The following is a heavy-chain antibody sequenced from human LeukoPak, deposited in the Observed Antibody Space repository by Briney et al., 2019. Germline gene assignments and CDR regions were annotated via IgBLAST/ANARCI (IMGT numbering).Heavy chain of an antibody. J-gene: IGHJ6*02. CDR3: APAPPDGYNYYYYGMDV. V-gene: IGHV1-18*01. CDR1: GYTFTSYG. CDR2: ISAYNGNT. Sequence: GASVKVSCKASGYTFTSYGISWVRQAPGQGLEWMGWISAYNGNTNYAQKLQGRVTMTTDTSTSTAYMELRSLRSDDTAVYYCAPAPPDGYNYYYYGMDVWGQGTTVTVSS. D-gene: IGHD5-24*01.